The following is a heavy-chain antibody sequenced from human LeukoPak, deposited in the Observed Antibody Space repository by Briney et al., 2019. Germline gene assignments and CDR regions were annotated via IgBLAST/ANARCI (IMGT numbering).Heavy chain of an antibody. CDR3: ARDRGPRTGFMVREAYDY. CDR1: GFTFSTYA. Sequence: GGSLRLSCAASGFTFSTYAMSWVRQAPGKGLVWVSRINTDGSITNYADSVKGRFSISRDNAKNTLYLQMSSLRAEDTAVYYCARDRGPRTGFMVREAYDYWGQGTLVTVSS. V-gene: IGHV3-74*01. CDR2: INTDGSIT. D-gene: IGHD3-10*01. J-gene: IGHJ4*02.